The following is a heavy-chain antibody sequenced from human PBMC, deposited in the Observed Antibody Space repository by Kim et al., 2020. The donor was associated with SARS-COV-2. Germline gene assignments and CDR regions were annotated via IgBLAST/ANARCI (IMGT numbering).Heavy chain of an antibody. CDR2: MDRRSSYI. D-gene: IGHD3-22*01. J-gene: IGHJ4*01. CDR3: ATGYHYYYDSIPLDY. CDR1: GFTFSTYN. V-gene: IGHV3-21*01. Sequence: GGSLRLSCAASGFTFSTYNMNWVRQAPGKGLEWVSSMDRRSSYIYYADSVKGRFTISRDNAKNSLYLQMNSLRAEDTAVYYCATGYHYYYDSIPLDY.